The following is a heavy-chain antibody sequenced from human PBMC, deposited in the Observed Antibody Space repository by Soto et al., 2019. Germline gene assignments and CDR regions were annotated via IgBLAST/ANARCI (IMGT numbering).Heavy chain of an antibody. Sequence: EVQLVESGGGLVQPGGSLRLSCVASGFTFSTFGMNWVRQAPGKGLEWVAYVDGSSIIHYTDSVKGRFTISRDNVQNSLYLRMNSLRAEDSALYYCARGQYGADNWFDPWGQGTLVTVSS. CDR3: ARGQYGADNWFDP. V-gene: IGHV3-48*01. D-gene: IGHD3-10*01. CDR1: GFTFSTFG. CDR2: VDGSSII. J-gene: IGHJ5*02.